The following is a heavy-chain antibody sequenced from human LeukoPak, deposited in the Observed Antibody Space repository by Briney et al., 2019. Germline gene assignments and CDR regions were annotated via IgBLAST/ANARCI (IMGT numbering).Heavy chain of an antibody. J-gene: IGHJ4*02. Sequence: ASVKVSCKASGYTFTDDYMHWVRQAPGQGLEWMGWINPNGGDTKYAQNFQGRVTMTRDTSISTAHLEVTSLKTDDTAVYFCARGRRSDVESTVTGFGEYYWGQGTLVTVSS. CDR2: INPNGGDT. CDR1: GYTFTDDY. D-gene: IGHD1-1*01. V-gene: IGHV1-2*02. CDR3: ARGRRSDVESTVTGFGEYY.